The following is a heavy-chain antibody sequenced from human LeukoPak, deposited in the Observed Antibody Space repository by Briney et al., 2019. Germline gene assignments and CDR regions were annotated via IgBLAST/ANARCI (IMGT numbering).Heavy chain of an antibody. Sequence: SETLSLTCTVSGGSISSYYWSWIRQPPGKGLEWIGYIYYSGSTNYNPSLKSRVTISVDTSKNQFSLKLSSVTAADTAVHYCARHHYYYDSSGYLDAFDIWGQGTMVTVSS. CDR2: IYYSGST. V-gene: IGHV4-59*08. CDR3: ARHHYYYDSSGYLDAFDI. CDR1: GGSISSYY. J-gene: IGHJ3*02. D-gene: IGHD3-22*01.